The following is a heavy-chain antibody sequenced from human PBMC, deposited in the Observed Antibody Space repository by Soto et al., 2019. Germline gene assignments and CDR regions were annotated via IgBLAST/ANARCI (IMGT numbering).Heavy chain of an antibody. CDR2: ISGSGGST. D-gene: IGHD3-10*01. CDR3: AKASLGWFGELFYGMDV. V-gene: IGHV3-23*01. Sequence: PGGSLRLSCAASGFTFSSYAMSWVRQAPGKGLEWVSAISGSGGSTYYADSVKGRFTISRDNSKNTLYLQMNSLRAEDMVVYYCAKASLGWFGELFYGMDVWGQGTTVTVSS. CDR1: GFTFSSYA. J-gene: IGHJ6*02.